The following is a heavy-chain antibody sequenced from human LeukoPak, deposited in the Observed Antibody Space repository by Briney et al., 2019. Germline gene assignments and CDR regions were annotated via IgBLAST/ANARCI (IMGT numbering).Heavy chain of an antibody. Sequence: GRSLRLSCAPSRFTFRNHWMHGVRETPGKGVVCGSRISSDGSSTTYDDSVKGRLIISRDNAKNTLYLQMNNLRAEDTAMYYCARDQRVTGRPDIDYWGRGTLVIVSS. D-gene: IGHD6-6*01. CDR3: ARDQRVTGRPDIDY. CDR1: RFTFRNHW. V-gene: IGHV3-74*03. CDR2: ISSDGSST. J-gene: IGHJ4*02.